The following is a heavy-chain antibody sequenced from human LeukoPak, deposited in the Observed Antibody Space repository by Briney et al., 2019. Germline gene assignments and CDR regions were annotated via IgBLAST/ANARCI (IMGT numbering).Heavy chain of an antibody. CDR2: TSGSSITI. Sequence: GGSLRLSCAASGFTFSRYSMSWVRQAPGKGLEWVSSTSGSSITIYYADSVKGRFTISRDNVKNSLYLQMNSLRAEDTAVYYCARGHLGWLLYRYWGQGTLVTVSS. D-gene: IGHD3-3*01. CDR3: ARGHLGWLLYRY. V-gene: IGHV3-48*01. CDR1: GFTFSRYS. J-gene: IGHJ4*02.